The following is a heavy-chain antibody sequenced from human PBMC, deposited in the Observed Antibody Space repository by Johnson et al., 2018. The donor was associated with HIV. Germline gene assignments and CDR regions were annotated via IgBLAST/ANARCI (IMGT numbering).Heavy chain of an antibody. CDR3: TTGLSSGKGAFDI. J-gene: IGHJ3*02. V-gene: IGHV3-74*01. CDR1: GFTFSSYW. Sequence: VQLVESGGGLVQPGGSLRLSCAASGFTFSSYWMHWVRQAPGKGLMWVSRLNSDGSSVSYADFVKGRFTVSRDNAKNTLYLQMSSLKTEDTAVYYCTTGLSSGKGAFDIWGQGTMVTVSS. CDR2: LNSDGSSV. D-gene: IGHD5-12*01.